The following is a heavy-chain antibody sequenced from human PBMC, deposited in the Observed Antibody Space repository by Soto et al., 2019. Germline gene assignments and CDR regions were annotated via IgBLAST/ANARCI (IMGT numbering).Heavy chain of an antibody. V-gene: IGHV4-4*02. Sequence: SDTLSLTCAVSGGSIGISNWWSWVRQPPGKGLEWIGEIYHSGSTNYNPSLKSRVTISVDKSKNQFSLKLSSVTAADTAVYYCARDRRRWEMALDYWGQGTLVTVS. CDR2: IYHSGST. CDR3: ARDRRRWEMALDY. D-gene: IGHD1-26*01. CDR1: GGSIGISNW. J-gene: IGHJ4*02.